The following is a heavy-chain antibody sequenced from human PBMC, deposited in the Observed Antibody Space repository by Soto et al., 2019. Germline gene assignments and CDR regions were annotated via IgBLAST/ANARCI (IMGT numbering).Heavy chain of an antibody. CDR2: IDPNSGGT. D-gene: IGHD2-2*01. CDR3: AIEKGAIPAANLYYYYYGMDV. CDR1: GCTFTGYY. Sequence: AAVKVSCKACGCTFTGYYMHWERQAPGQGLEWMGWIDPNSGGTNYAQKFQGRVTMTRGTSISTAYMELSRLRSDDTAVYYCAIEKGAIPAANLYYYYYGMDVWGQGTTVTVS. V-gene: IGHV1-2*02. J-gene: IGHJ6*02.